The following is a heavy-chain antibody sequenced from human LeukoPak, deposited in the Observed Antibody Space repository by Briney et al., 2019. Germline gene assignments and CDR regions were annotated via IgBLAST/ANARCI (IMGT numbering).Heavy chain of an antibody. CDR2: INHSGST. D-gene: IGHD3-3*01. CDR3: ARAFRSTYFDY. Sequence: SETLSLTCAVYGGSFSGYYWSWIRQPPGKGLEWIGEINHSGSTNYNPSLKSRVTISVDTSKNQFSLKLSSVTAADTAVYYCARAFRSTYFDYWDQGTQVTVSS. CDR1: GGSFSGYY. J-gene: IGHJ4*02. V-gene: IGHV4-34*01.